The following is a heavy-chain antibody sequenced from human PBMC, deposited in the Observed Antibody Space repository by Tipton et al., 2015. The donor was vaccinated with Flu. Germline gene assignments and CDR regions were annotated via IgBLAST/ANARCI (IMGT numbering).Heavy chain of an antibody. D-gene: IGHD2-15*01. Sequence: TLSLTCAVYGGSFSGYYWSWIRQPPGKGLEWIGEINHSGSTNYNPSLKSRVTISVDTSKNQFSLKLSSVTAADTAVYYCARGDIVVVVAAPQEGDYFDYWGQGTLVTVSS. CDR2: INHSGST. CDR3: ARGDIVVVVAAPQEGDYFDY. J-gene: IGHJ4*02. V-gene: IGHV4-34*01. CDR1: GGSFSGYY.